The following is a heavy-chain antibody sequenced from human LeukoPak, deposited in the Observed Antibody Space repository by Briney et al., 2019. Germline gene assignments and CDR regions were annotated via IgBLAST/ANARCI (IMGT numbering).Heavy chain of an antibody. J-gene: IGHJ4*02. CDR2: ISSGSGYI. D-gene: IGHD6-19*01. CDR3: ARGGSSGWYYFDY. V-gene: IGHV3-21*01. Sequence: GGSLRLSCAASGFTFSTYSMNWVRQAPGKGLEWVSSISSGSGYIYYADSVKGRFTISRDNAKNSLYLQMNSLRAEDTAVYYCARGGSSGWYYFDYWGQGTLVTVSS. CDR1: GFTFSTYS.